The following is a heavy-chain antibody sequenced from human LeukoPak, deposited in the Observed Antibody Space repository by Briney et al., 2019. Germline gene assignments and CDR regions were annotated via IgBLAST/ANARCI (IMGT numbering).Heavy chain of an antibody. CDR1: GFTFSGYA. J-gene: IGHJ4*02. V-gene: IGHV3-23*01. D-gene: IGHD6-13*01. Sequence: GGSLRLSCAASGFTFSGYAMSWVRQPPGKGLEWVSAISGSGDSTYYADSVKGRFTIFRDNSKSTLFLQLNSLRAEDTAFYYCARSPGDLAAVGLNYWGQGTLVTVSS. CDR2: ISGSGDST. CDR3: ARSPGDLAAVGLNY.